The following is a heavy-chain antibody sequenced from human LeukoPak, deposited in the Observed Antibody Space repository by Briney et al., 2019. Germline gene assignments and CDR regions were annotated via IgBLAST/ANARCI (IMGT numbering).Heavy chain of an antibody. D-gene: IGHD6-19*01. CDR1: GGSISSSSYY. CDR2: IYYSGST. CDR3: ARASPLQWLAEYNWFDP. J-gene: IGHJ5*02. V-gene: IGHV4-39*07. Sequence: SETLSLTCTVSGGSISSSSYYWGWIRQPPGKGLEWIGSIYYSGSTNYNPSLKSRVTISVDTSKNQFSLKLSSVTAADTAVYYCARASPLQWLAEYNWFDPWGQGTLVTVSA.